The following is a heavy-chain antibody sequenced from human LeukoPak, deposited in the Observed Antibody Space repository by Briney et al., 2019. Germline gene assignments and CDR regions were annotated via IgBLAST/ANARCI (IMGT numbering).Heavy chain of an antibody. CDR2: IYISGST. D-gene: IGHD3-10*01. CDR3: ARDLRGVTAY. CDR1: GDSISSSSYY. Sequence: PSETLSLTCNVSGDSISSSSYYWSWIRQPAGKGLEWIGRIYISGSTKYNHSLESRVTISLDASKSQFALKLSSVTAADTAVYYCARDLRGVTAYWGQGTLLTVSS. J-gene: IGHJ4*02. V-gene: IGHV4-61*02.